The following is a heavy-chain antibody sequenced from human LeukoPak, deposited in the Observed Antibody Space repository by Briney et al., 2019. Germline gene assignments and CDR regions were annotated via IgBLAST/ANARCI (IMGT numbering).Heavy chain of an antibody. Sequence: GGALRLSCAASAFTFIRYCLHWVRQAPAKGRAGVAFIRYDDSTTYYADCVKGRFTVSRDNSKNTLYLQMNSLTADDTAVYYCARIQSLGSSFSSFDYWGQGTLVTVSS. D-gene: IGHD6-13*01. CDR3: ARIQSLGSSFSSFDY. CDR2: IRYDDSTT. CDR1: AFTFIRYC. J-gene: IGHJ4*02. V-gene: IGHV3-30*02.